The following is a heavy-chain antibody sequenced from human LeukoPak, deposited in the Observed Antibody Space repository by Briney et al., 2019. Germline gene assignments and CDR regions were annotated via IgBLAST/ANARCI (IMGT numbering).Heavy chain of an antibody. CDR2: ISYDGSNK. CDR3: AKNPQQWLLTYYFDY. J-gene: IGHJ4*02. CDR1: GFTFSSYS. D-gene: IGHD6-19*01. V-gene: IGHV3-30*18. Sequence: GGSLRLSCAASGFTFSSYSMNWVRQAPGKGLEWVAVISYDGSNKYYADSVKGRFTISRDNSKNTLYLQMNSLRAEDTAVYYCAKNPQQWLLTYYFDYWGQGTLVTVSS.